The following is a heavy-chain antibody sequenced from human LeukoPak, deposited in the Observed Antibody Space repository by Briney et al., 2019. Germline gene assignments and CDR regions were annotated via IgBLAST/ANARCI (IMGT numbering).Heavy chain of an antibody. CDR2: ISSSSSYM. D-gene: IGHD3-22*01. CDR3: ARSQYYYDSSGPFDP. CDR1: GFTFSSYS. V-gene: IGHV3-21*01. Sequence: GGSLRLSCAASGFTFSSYSMNWVRQAPGKGLEWVSSISSSSSYMYYAGSVKGRFTISRDNAKNSLYLQMNSLRAEDTAVYYCARSQYYYDSSGPFDPWGQGTLVTVSS. J-gene: IGHJ5*02.